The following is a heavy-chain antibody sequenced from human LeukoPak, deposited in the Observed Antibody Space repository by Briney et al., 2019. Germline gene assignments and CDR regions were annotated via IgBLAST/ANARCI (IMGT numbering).Heavy chain of an antibody. CDR1: GGSFSGYY. J-gene: IGHJ4*02. Sequence: SETLSLTCAVYGGSFSGYYWSWIRQPPGKGLEWIGEINHSGSTYYNPSLKSRVTISVDTSKNQFSLKLSSVTAADTAVYYCARDPSGSGWNDWGQGTLVTVSS. CDR3: ARDPSGSGWND. D-gene: IGHD6-19*01. CDR2: INHSGST. V-gene: IGHV4-34*01.